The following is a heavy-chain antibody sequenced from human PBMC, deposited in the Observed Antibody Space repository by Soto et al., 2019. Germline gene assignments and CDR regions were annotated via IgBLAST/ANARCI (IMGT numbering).Heavy chain of an antibody. V-gene: IGHV1-69*01. CDR3: ARSQGSSTSLEIYYYYYYGMDV. Sequence: QVQLVQSGAEVQKPGSSGKVSCKASGGTFSSYAISWVRQAPGQGLEWMGGIIPISETTNYAQKFQGRVTIPADQSKSTAYMELSSLRSEDTAVYYCARSQGSSTSLEIYYYYYYGMDVWGQGTTVTVSS. D-gene: IGHD2-2*01. CDR2: IIPISETT. J-gene: IGHJ6*02. CDR1: GGTFSSYA.